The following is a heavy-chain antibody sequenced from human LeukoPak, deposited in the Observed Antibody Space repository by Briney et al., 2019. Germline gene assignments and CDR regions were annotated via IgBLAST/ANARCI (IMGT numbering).Heavy chain of an antibody. CDR3: ARDPVTKPLDY. CDR1: GFTFSSYS. Sequence: GGSLRLSCAASGFTFSSYSMNWVRQAPGKGLVWVSRINSDGSSTSYADSVKGRFTISRDNAKNTLYLQMNSLRAEDTAVYYCARDPVTKPLDYWGQGTLVTVSS. V-gene: IGHV3-74*01. CDR2: INSDGSST. J-gene: IGHJ4*02. D-gene: IGHD1-14*01.